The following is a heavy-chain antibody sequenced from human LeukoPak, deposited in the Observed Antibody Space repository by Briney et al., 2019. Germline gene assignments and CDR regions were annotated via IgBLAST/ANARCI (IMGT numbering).Heavy chain of an antibody. Sequence: PGGSLRLSCAASGFSFSSYNMNWVRLTPGKGLEWVSSITSSSTYTFYADSVKGRFTISRDNAKNSLDLEMNGLRDEDTAVYYCARDPYSGTYVGLYYYYMDVWGKGTTVTVPS. V-gene: IGHV3-21*01. D-gene: IGHD1-26*01. CDR2: ITSSSTYT. CDR3: ARDPYSGTYVGLYYYYMDV. J-gene: IGHJ6*03. CDR1: GFSFSSYN.